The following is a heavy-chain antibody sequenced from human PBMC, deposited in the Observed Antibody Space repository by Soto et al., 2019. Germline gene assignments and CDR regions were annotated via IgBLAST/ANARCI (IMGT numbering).Heavy chain of an antibody. CDR3: ARKEVAAHPPYFDT. V-gene: IGHV3-66*01. CDR1: GFAVSSNY. CDR2: IYSGGQT. D-gene: IGHD6-19*01. J-gene: IGHJ3*02. Sequence: HPGGSLRLSCAASGFAVSSNYMTWVRQAPGKGLEWVSVIYSGGQTYYADSVKGRFTISRDSSKNMLHLQMNGVRAEDTAVYYCARKEVAAHPPYFDTWGQGTMVTVSS.